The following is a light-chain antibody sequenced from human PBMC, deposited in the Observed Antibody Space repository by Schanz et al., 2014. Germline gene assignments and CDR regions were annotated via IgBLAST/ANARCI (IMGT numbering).Light chain of an antibody. J-gene: IGKJ1*01. CDR1: QSVSTK. Sequence: EILMTQSPATLSVSPGERATLSCRASQSVSTKLAWYQHKPGQAPRLLIHGASTRATGVPVRFSGSGSATEFTLTISRLEPEDFAVYYCQQFINLPWTFGQGTRVEIK. V-gene: IGKV3-15*01. CDR3: QQFINLPWT. CDR2: GAS.